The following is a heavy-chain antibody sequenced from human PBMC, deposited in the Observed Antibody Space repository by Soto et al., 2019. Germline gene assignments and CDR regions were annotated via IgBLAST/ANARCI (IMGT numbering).Heavy chain of an antibody. V-gene: IGHV3-43*01. D-gene: IGHD6-6*01. J-gene: IGHJ6*02. CDR1: GFTFDDYT. Sequence: GGSLRLSCAASGFTFDDYTMHWVRQAPGKGLEWVSLISWDGGSTYYADSVKGRFTISRDNSKNSLYLQMNSLRTEDTALYYCAKDLWRQLAHRDYYYYYGMDVWGQGTTVTVSS. CDR3: AKDLWRQLAHRDYYYYYGMDV. CDR2: ISWDGGST.